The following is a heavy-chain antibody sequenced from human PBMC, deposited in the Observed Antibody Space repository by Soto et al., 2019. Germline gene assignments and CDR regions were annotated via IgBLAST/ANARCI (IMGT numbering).Heavy chain of an antibody. V-gene: IGHV3-74*01. D-gene: IGHD4-17*01. Sequence: GGSLRLSCAASGFTFNSYYLHWVRQAPGKGLVWVSRISYDGTSTIYAESVRGRFTISRDSAKNTLSLQMNSLSAEDTAVYYCARGLYGDSVGYDHWGQGTLVTAPQ. CDR3: ARGLYGDSVGYDH. J-gene: IGHJ4*02. CDR1: GFTFNSYY. CDR2: ISYDGTST.